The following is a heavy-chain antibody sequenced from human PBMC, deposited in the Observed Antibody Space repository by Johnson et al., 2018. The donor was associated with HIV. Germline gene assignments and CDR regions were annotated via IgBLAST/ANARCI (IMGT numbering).Heavy chain of an antibody. Sequence: VQLVESGGGVVRPGGSLRLYCAASGFTFDDYGMSWVRQAPGKGLEWVSGINWHGGSTGYADSVKGRFTISRDNAKNSLYLQMNSLRAEDTAVYYCARAVTPFGDWEAFDIWGQGTMVTVSS. CDR1: GFTFDDYG. J-gene: IGHJ3*02. CDR2: INWHGGST. CDR3: ARAVTPFGDWEAFDI. D-gene: IGHD3-10*01. V-gene: IGHV3-20*04.